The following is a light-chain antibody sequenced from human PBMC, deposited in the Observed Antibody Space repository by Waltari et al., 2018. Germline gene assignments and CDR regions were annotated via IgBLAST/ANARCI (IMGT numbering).Light chain of an antibody. CDR2: RSD. V-gene: IGLV1-47*01. CDR3: AAWDDSLNGYYV. J-gene: IGLJ1*01. Sequence: QSVLTQPPSASGTPGQRVTISCSGSSSNIGTNFVYWYQHVPGTAPKLLNYRSDQRPSGVPDRFSGSKSGTSASLAISGLRSEDEGDYYCAAWDDSLNGYYVFGTGTKVTVL. CDR1: SSNIGTNF.